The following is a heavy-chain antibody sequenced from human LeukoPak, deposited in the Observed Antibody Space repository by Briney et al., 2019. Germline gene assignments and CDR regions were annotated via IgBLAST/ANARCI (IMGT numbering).Heavy chain of an antibody. CDR3: ARPYRSGLYGGFDL. CDR1: GFTFSSYE. D-gene: IGHD6-19*01. V-gene: IGHV3-48*03. J-gene: IGHJ2*01. CDR2: ISSSSSYT. Sequence: PGGSLRLSCAASGFTFSSYEMNWIRQAPGKGLEWVSYISSSSSYTNYEDSVKGRFTISRDNAKNSLYLQMNSLIVEDTAVYYCARPYRSGLYGGFDLWGRGTLVTVSS.